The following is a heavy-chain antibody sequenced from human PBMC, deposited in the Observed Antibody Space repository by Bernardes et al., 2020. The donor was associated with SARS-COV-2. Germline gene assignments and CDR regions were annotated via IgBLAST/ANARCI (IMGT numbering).Heavy chain of an antibody. D-gene: IGHD2-15*01. J-gene: IGHJ5*02. Sequence: ASVKVSCKASGYTFTSYGIFWVRQAPGQGLAWMGWISAYNGNTNHAQKLQGRVTMTTDTSTSPAYMELRSLRSDDTAVYYCARDRGYCSGGSCAWWFDPWGQGTLVTVSS. V-gene: IGHV1-18*01. CDR1: GYTFTSYG. CDR2: ISAYNGNT. CDR3: ARDRGYCSGGSCAWWFDP.